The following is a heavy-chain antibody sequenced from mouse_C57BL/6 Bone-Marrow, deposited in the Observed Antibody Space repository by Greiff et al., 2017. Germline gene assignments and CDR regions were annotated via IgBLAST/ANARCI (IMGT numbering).Heavy chain of an antibody. J-gene: IGHJ3*01. CDR1: GFTFSSYA. Sequence: EVMLVESGGGLVKPGGSLKLSCAASGFTFSSYAMSWVRQTPEKRLEWVATISDGGSYTYYPDNVKGRFTISRDNAKNNLYLQMSHLKSEDTAMYYWAREGAFFAYWGQGTLVTVSA. CDR3: AREGAFFAY. V-gene: IGHV5-4*01. CDR2: ISDGGSYT.